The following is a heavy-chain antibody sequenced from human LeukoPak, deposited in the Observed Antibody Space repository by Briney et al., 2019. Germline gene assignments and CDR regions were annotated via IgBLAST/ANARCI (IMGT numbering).Heavy chain of an antibody. V-gene: IGHV4-30-4*08. J-gene: IGHJ4*02. CDR2: IYYSGST. CDR3: ARDFAEGDYGKFDY. CDR1: GGSISSDDYS. Sequence: PSQTLSLTCTVSGGSISSDDYSWSWIRQPPGKGLKWIGYIYYSGSTYYNPSLKSRVTISVDTSKNQFSLKLSSVTAADTAVYYCARDFAEGDYGKFDYWGQGTLVTVSS. D-gene: IGHD4/OR15-4a*01.